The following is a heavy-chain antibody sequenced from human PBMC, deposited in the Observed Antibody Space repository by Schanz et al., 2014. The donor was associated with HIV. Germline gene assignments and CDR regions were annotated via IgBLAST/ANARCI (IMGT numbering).Heavy chain of an antibody. J-gene: IGHJ3*02. V-gene: IGHV3-33*01. Sequence: QEQVVESGGRVVQPGRSLRLACAASGFTFSSYAMHWVRQAPGKGLEWVAIIRFDGNNKYYADSVKGRFTISRDNPKNTLYRKMNSLRAEDTAIYYCARSPDWAGTDAFDIWGQGTMVTVSS. CDR1: GFTFSSYA. CDR3: ARSPDWAGTDAFDI. CDR2: IRFDGNNK. D-gene: IGHD6-19*01.